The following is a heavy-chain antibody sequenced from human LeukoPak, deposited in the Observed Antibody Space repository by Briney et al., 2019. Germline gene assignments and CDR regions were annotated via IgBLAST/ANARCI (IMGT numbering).Heavy chain of an antibody. D-gene: IGHD3-10*01. Sequence: ASVKVSCKASGYTFTGYYMHWVRQAPGQGLEWMGWINPNSGGTNYAQKFQGRVTMTRDTSISTAYMELSRLRSDDTAVYYCARGHRGVVRGVIITPPDYWGQGTLVTVSS. CDR3: ARGHRGVVRGVIITPPDY. V-gene: IGHV1-2*02. CDR1: GYTFTGYY. CDR2: INPNSGGT. J-gene: IGHJ4*02.